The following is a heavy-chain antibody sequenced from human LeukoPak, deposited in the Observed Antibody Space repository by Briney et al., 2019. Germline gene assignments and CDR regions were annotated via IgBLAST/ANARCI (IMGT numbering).Heavy chain of an antibody. CDR1: GFTFSSYT. J-gene: IGHJ4*02. CDR3: TSQTYKGSARYYSDY. CDR2: INPSGGAT. D-gene: IGHD1-1*01. Sequence: GGSLSLSCATSGFTFSSYTMTWLRQSSGKGLEWVSIINPSGGATFYADSVKGRFTVFRDNSRNTLFLQMQGLRAEDTAVYYCTSQTYKGSARYYSDYWGQGTLVTVSS. V-gene: IGHV3-23*01.